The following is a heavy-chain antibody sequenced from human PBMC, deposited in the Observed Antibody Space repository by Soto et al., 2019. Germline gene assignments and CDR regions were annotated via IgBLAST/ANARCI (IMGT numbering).Heavy chain of an antibody. CDR2: IIPIYGTA. CDR3: ARGSVSDYGDFGGLYDS. D-gene: IGHD4-17*01. Sequence: QVQLVQSGAEVRKPGSSVKVSCKAFGGSINNYALTWVRQAPGQGLEWMGGIIPIYGTANYAQKFRVRVTLTADEDTSTAYMELSSLRYEGTAVYYCARGSVSDYGDFGGLYDSWGQGTLVTVSS. CDR1: GGSINNYA. V-gene: IGHV1-69*01. J-gene: IGHJ4*02.